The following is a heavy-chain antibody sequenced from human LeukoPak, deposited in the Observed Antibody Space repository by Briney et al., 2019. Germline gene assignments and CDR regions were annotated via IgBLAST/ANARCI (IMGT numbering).Heavy chain of an antibody. D-gene: IGHD3-16*01. V-gene: IGHV3-30*14. J-gene: IGHJ4*02. CDR2: ISYDGSNK. CDR3: ARGAGFMIED. CDR1: GFTFSSYA. Sequence: GGSLRLSCAASGFTFSSYAMHWVRQAPGKGLEWVAVISYDGSNKYYADSVKGRFTISRDNSKNTLYLQMNSLRVEDTAVYYCARGAGFMIEDWGQGTLVTVSS.